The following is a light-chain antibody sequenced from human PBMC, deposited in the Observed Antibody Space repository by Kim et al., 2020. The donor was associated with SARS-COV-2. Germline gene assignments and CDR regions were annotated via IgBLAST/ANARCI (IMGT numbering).Light chain of an antibody. CDR1: QGFGSA. J-gene: IGKJ2*01. V-gene: IGKV1-13*02. CDR2: DAS. Sequence: LYASVGDRVTSTCQASQGFGSALAWYQQKPGKAPKLLIYDASSLESGVPSRFSGSGSGTDFTLTISSLQPEDFATYYCQQFNSYPVFGQGTKLEI. CDR3: QQFNSYPV.